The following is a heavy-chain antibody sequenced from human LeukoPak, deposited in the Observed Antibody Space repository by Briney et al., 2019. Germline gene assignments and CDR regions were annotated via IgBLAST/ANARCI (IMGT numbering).Heavy chain of an antibody. Sequence: ASVKVSCKVSGYTLTEFAIHWVRQAPGKGLEWMGGFDPEDGERIYAQKFQDRVTMTEDTSTDTSYMELSSLRSEDTAVYYCAPRLRYFDWSFNDPWGQGTLVTVSS. CDR2: FDPEDGER. V-gene: IGHV1-24*01. CDR1: GYTLTEFA. CDR3: APRLRYFDWSFNDP. D-gene: IGHD3-9*01. J-gene: IGHJ5*02.